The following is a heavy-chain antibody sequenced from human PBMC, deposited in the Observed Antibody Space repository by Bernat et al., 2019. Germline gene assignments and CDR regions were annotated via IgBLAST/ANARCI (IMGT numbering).Heavy chain of an antibody. CDR2: INAGNGNT. Sequence: QVQLVQSGAEVKKPGASVKVSCKASGYTFTSYAMHWVRQAPGQRLEWMGWINAGNGNTKYSQKFQGRVTITRDTSASTAYMELSSLRSEDTAVYYCARREVTTGHWYFDLWGRGTLVTVSS. CDR3: ARREVTTGHWYFDL. D-gene: IGHD4-17*01. V-gene: IGHV1-3*01. J-gene: IGHJ2*01. CDR1: GYTFTSYA.